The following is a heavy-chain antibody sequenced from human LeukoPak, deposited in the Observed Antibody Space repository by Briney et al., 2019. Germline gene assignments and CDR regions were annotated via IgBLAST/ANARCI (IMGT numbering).Heavy chain of an antibody. CDR2: INHSQST. D-gene: IGHD6-19*01. V-gene: IGHV4-34*01. J-gene: IGHJ4*02. CDR3: PRGGGWPVKFDY. CDR1: GGSFSGYY. Sequence: SETLSLTCAVYGGSFSGYYWSWIRHPPGKWIEWIGEINHSQSTNYNPSLKSRVTISVDTSENQFSLNLSSVPAADTAVYYCPRGGGWPVKFDYWGQGTLVTVSS.